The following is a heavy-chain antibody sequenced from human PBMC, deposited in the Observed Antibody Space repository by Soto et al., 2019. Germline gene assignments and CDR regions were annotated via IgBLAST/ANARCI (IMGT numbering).Heavy chain of an antibody. CDR1: GYTFTSYY. CDR2: INPSGGST. J-gene: IGHJ4*02. D-gene: IGHD1-1*01. CDR3: ARNRPPVQLEPYYFDY. Sequence: GASVKVSCKASGYTFTSYYMHWVRQAPGQGLEWMGIINPSGGSTSYAQKFQGRVTMTRDTSTSTAYMELSSLRSEDTALYYCARNRPPVQLEPYYFDYWGQGTLVTVSS. V-gene: IGHV1-46*01.